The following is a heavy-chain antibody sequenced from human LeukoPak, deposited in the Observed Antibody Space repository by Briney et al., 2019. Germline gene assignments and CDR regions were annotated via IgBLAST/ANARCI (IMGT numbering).Heavy chain of an antibody. CDR2: IKPDGSQK. D-gene: IGHD2-15*01. CDR1: GFIFSHYW. CDR3: AREDMWAFDM. J-gene: IGHJ3*02. Sequence: PGGSLGLSCAASGFIFSHYWMSWVRQAPGKGLEWVANIKPDGSQKDYVDSVKGRFTISRDNAKNSLYLQMDSLRAEDTAMYYCAREDMWAFDMWGQGTMVTVSS. V-gene: IGHV3-7*01.